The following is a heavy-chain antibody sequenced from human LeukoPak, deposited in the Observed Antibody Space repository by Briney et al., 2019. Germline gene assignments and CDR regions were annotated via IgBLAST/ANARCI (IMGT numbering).Heavy chain of an antibody. V-gene: IGHV4-38-2*02. CDR1: GGSISSGYY. Sequence: SETLSLTCTVSGGSISSGYYWGWIRQPPGKGLEWIGSIYHSGSTYYNPSLKSRVTISVDTSKNQFSLKLSSVTAADTAVYYCARALRTSYYYYYMDVWGKGTTVTVSS. CDR2: IYHSGST. D-gene: IGHD3/OR15-3a*01. J-gene: IGHJ6*03. CDR3: ARALRTSYYYYYMDV.